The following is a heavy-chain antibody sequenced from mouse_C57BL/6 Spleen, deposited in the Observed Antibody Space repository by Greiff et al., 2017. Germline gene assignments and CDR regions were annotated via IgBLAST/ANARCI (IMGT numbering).Heavy chain of an antibody. CDR3: ARGGELGFDFDY. D-gene: IGHD1-3*01. J-gene: IGHJ2*01. CDR2: IYPGSGST. Sequence: QVQLQQPGAELVKPGASVKMSCKASGYTFTSYWITWVKQRPGQGLEWIGDIYPGSGSTNYNEKFKSKATLPVDTTSSTAYMQLSSLTSEDSAVYYGARGGELGFDFDYWGQGTTLTVSS. V-gene: IGHV1-55*01. CDR1: GYTFTSYW.